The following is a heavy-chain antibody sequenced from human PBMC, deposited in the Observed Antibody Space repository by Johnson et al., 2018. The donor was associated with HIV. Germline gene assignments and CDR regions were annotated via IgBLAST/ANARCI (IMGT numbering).Heavy chain of an antibody. CDR2: ISYDGSKK. D-gene: IGHD6-19*01. Sequence: QMLLVESGGGVVQPGRSLRLSCAASGFTFSSYGMHWVRQAPGKGLEWVAAISYDGSKKYHGDSVKGRFTITRDNSKDTLYLQMNSLKTEDTAVYYCTTISQWLVPGTFDIWDQGTMVTVSS. J-gene: IGHJ3*02. V-gene: IGHV3-30*03. CDR3: TTISQWLVPGTFDI. CDR1: GFTFSSYG.